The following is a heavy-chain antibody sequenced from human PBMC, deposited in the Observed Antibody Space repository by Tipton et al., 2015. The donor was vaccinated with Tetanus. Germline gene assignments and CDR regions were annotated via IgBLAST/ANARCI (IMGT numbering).Heavy chain of an antibody. Sequence: QSGPEVKKPGSSVKVSCKGSGGTFNNFPISWVRQAPGQGLEWMGGIIPIFSTITYAQKFQGRITITADRSTTTAYMELSSLRPEDTAIYYCVRTFGGTREYYAIKYWGQGSLVTVSS. V-gene: IGHV1-69*06. CDR3: VRTFGGTREYYAIKY. CDR2: IIPIFSTI. D-gene: IGHD2/OR15-2a*01. J-gene: IGHJ4*02. CDR1: GGTFNNFP.